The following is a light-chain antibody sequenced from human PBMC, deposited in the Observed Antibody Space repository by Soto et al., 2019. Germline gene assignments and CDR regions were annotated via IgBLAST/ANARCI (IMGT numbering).Light chain of an antibody. J-gene: IGLJ2*01. Sequence: QSVLTQPPSASGSPGQSVTISCTGTSSDVGGYNFVSWYQQHPGKAPKLMIYEVSERPSGVPDRCPGSKSGNTASLTVSGLQAEDEADYYCSSYAGSNIVVFGGGTKLTVL. CDR1: SSDVGGYNF. V-gene: IGLV2-8*01. CDR3: SSYAGSNIVV. CDR2: EVS.